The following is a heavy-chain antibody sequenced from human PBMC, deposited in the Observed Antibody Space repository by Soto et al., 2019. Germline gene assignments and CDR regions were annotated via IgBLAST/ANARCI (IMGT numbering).Heavy chain of an antibody. D-gene: IGHD3-22*01. Sequence: QPGGSLRLSCAASGFTFSSYGMHWVRQAPGKGLEWVAVIWYDGSNKYYADSVKGRFTISRDNSKNTLYLQMNSLRAEDTAVYYCARDLDYYDSSGSPHYWGQGTLVTVSS. CDR3: ARDLDYYDSSGSPHY. J-gene: IGHJ4*02. CDR1: GFTFSSYG. V-gene: IGHV3-33*01. CDR2: IWYDGSNK.